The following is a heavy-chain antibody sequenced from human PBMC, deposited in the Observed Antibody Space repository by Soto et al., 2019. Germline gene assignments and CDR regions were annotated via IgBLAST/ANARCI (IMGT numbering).Heavy chain of an antibody. CDR3: AKQGIEVAGTDYFDY. D-gene: IGHD6-19*01. V-gene: IGHV3-30*18. J-gene: IGHJ4*02. Sequence: QVQLVESGGGVVQPGKSLRLSCAAAGFIFRSYGVHWVRQAPGKGLEWVAVISHYGSNAYYADAVNGRFTISRDNAKNTVYLQMNSLRAEDTAVYYCAKQGIEVAGTDYFDYLGQGALVTVAS. CDR1: GFIFRSYG. CDR2: ISHYGSNA.